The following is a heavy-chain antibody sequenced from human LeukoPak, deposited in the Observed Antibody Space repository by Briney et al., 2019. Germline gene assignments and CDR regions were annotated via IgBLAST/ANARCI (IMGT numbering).Heavy chain of an antibody. J-gene: IGHJ4*02. D-gene: IGHD5-12*01. CDR2: ISYDGSNK. CDR1: GFTFSSYG. V-gene: IGHV3-30*18. CDR3: AKVGGHIVATD. Sequence: GRSLRLSCAASGFTFSSYGMHWVRQAPGKGLEWVAVISYDGSNKYYADSVKGRFTISRDNSKNTLYLQMNSLRAEDTAVYYCAKVGGHIVATDWGQGTLVTVSS.